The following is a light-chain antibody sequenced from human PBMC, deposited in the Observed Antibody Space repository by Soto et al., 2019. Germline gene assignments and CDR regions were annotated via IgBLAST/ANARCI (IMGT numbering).Light chain of an antibody. V-gene: IGKV1-5*03. Sequence: DIQMTQSPSTLSASVGDRVTITCRASQSISSWLAWYQQKPGKAPKLLIYKASSLESGVSSRFSGSGSGTEFTLTFSSLQPDDFATYYCQQYNSYPLTFGQGTKLEIK. J-gene: IGKJ2*01. CDR3: QQYNSYPLT. CDR1: QSISSW. CDR2: KAS.